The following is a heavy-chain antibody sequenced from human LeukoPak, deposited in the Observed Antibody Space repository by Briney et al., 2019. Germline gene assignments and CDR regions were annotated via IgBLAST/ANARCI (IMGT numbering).Heavy chain of an antibody. J-gene: IGHJ4*02. Sequence: GSSVTVSFKSSGGTFISYAISWVRQAPGQGLEWMGRIIPILGIANYAQKFQGRVTITADKSTSTAYMELSSLRSEDTAVYYCASTQIYGSGSYFGFYFDYWGQGTLVTVSS. CDR1: GGTFISYA. D-gene: IGHD3-10*01. V-gene: IGHV1-69*04. CDR2: IIPILGIA. CDR3: ASTQIYGSGSYFGFYFDY.